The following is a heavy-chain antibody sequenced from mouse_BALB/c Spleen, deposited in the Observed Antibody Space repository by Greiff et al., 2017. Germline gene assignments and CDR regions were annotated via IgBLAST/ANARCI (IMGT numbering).Heavy chain of an antibody. CDR1: GYAFTNYL. V-gene: IGHV1-54*01. CDR3: ARGGYSRFAY. Sequence: QVHVKQSGAELVRPGTSVKVSCKASGYAFTNYLIEWVKQRPGQGLEWIGVINPGSGGTNYNEKFKGKATLTADKSSSTAYMQLSSLTSDDSAVYFCARGGYSRFAYWGQGTLVTVSA. CDR2: INPGSGGT. D-gene: IGHD2-3*01. J-gene: IGHJ3*01.